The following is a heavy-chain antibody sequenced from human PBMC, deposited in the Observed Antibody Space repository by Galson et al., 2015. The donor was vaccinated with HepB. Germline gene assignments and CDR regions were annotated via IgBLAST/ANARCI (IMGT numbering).Heavy chain of an antibody. CDR2: TYYRSKWYN. D-gene: IGHD3-3*01. V-gene: IGHV6-1*01. CDR1: GDSVSSNSAA. CDR3: ARDRTYYDFWSGYLYYFDY. Sequence: CAISGDSVSSNSAAWNWIRQSPSRGLEWLGRTYYRSKWYNDYAVSVKSRITINPDTSKNQFSLQLNSVTPEDTAVYYCARDRTYYDFWSGYLYYFDYWGQGTLVTVSS. J-gene: IGHJ4*02.